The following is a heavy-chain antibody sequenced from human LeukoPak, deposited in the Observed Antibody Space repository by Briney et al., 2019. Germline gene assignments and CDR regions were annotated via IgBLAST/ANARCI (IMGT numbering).Heavy chain of an antibody. CDR2: INHSGST. CDR3: ASYRYDFWSGYYDAFDY. Sequence: SGTLSLTCAVYGGSFSGYYWSWIRQPPGKGLEWIGEINHSGSTNYNPSLKSRVTISVDTSKNQFSLKLSSATAADTAVYYCASYRYDFWSGYYDAFDYWGQGTLVTVSS. J-gene: IGHJ4*02. CDR1: GGSFSGYY. D-gene: IGHD3-3*01. V-gene: IGHV4-34*01.